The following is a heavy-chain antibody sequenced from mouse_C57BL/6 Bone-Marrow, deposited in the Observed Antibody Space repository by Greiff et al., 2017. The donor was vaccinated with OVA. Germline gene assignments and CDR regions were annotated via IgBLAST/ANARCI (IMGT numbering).Heavy chain of an antibody. D-gene: IGHD1-1*02. V-gene: IGHV1-74*01. CDR3: AIAPLYGYAMDY. J-gene: IGHJ4*01. CDR2: IHPSDSDT. CDR1: GYTFTSYW. Sequence: QVQLQQPGAELVKPGASVKLSCKASGYTFTSYWMHWVKQRPGRGLEWIGRIHPSDSDTNYNQKFKGKATLTVDKSSSTAYMQLSSLTSEDSAVYYCAIAPLYGYAMDYWGQGTSVTVSS.